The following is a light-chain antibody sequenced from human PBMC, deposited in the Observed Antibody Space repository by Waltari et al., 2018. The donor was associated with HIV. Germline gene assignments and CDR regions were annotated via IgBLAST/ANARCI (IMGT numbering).Light chain of an antibody. CDR1: SGSIASNY. Sequence: NFMLTQPHSVSESPGKTVTISCTRSSGSIASNYVQWYQQRPGSSPPTVIYEDNQRPSGVPDRFSGSIDSSSNSASLTSSGLKTEDEADYYCQSYDSSNHVVFGGGTKLTVL. J-gene: IGLJ2*01. CDR3: QSYDSSNHVV. CDR2: EDN. V-gene: IGLV6-57*01.